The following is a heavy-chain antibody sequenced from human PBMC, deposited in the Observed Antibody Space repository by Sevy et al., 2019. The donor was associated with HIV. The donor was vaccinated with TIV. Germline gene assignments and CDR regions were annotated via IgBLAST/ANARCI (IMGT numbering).Heavy chain of an antibody. J-gene: IGHJ4*02. CDR2: ISYDGSDK. D-gene: IGHD6-13*01. CDR3: ARGDDLASAGFDS. V-gene: IGHV3-30-3*01. CDR1: GFTFRNYA. Sequence: GESLKISCAASGFTFRNYAMHWVRQAPGKGLEWVAVISYDGSDKYYADSVKGRFTISRDISKNTLYLQVNSLIPGDTAVYYCARGDDLASAGFDSRGQGTLVTVSS.